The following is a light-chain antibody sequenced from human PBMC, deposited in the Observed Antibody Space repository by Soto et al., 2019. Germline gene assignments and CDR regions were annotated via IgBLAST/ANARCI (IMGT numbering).Light chain of an antibody. J-gene: IGKJ1*01. CDR1: QSVSSNK. V-gene: IGKV3-20*01. CDR3: QQYGSSPLWT. CDR2: GAS. Sequence: ETVLTQSPGTVSLSPGDRATLPCRASQSVSSNKLAWYQQKPGQAPRLLIYGASSRATGIPDRFSGSGSGTDFTLTISRLEPEDFAVYYCQQYGSSPLWTFGQGTKV.